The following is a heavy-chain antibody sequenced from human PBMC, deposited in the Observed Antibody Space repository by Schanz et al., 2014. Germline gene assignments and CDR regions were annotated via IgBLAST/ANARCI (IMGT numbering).Heavy chain of an antibody. Sequence: QVQLVESGGGVVQPGKSLRLSCAASGFTFSSYSMHWVRQAPGKGLEWVAAITTAGTKMYYADSVKGRFTISRDNSKNTLYLQMNSLRAEDTAVYYCAKTPREYCNYDNCPNWFDSWGQGTLVTASS. D-gene: IGHD2-15*01. CDR3: AKTPREYCNYDNCPNWFDS. V-gene: IGHV3-30-3*02. CDR2: ITTAGTKM. J-gene: IGHJ5*01. CDR1: GFTFSSYS.